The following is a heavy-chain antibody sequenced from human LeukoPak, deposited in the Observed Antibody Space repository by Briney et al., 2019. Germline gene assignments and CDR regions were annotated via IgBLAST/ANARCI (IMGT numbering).Heavy chain of an antibody. CDR3: TRSAINRDDY. D-gene: IGHD2/OR15-2a*01. CDR2: INTNTGNP. Sequence: ASVKVSCKASEYTFTNYAINWVRQAPGQGLEWMGWINTNTGNPTYAQGFTGRFVFSLDTSVSTAYLQISSLKSEDTAVYYCTRSAINRDDYWGQGTLVTVSS. CDR1: EYTFTNYA. J-gene: IGHJ4*02. V-gene: IGHV7-4-1*02.